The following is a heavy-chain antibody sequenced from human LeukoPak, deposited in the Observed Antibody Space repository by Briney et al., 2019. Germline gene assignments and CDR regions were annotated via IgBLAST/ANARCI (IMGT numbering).Heavy chain of an antibody. J-gene: IGHJ3*02. CDR1: GFTFSSYW. V-gene: IGHV3-74*01. Sequence: GGSLRLSCAASGFTFSSYWMHWVRQVPGKGLVWVSRINSDGSSTDYADSVKGRSTISRDNARNTLYLQMNSLRAEDTAVYYCAREGYGDYAAFDIWGQGTMVTVSS. CDR3: AREGYGDYAAFDI. CDR2: INSDGSST. D-gene: IGHD4-17*01.